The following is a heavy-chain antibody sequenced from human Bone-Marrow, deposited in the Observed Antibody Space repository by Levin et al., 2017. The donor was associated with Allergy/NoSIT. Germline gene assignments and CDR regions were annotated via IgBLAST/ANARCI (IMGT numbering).Heavy chain of an antibody. D-gene: IGHD3-3*01. CDR3: ARGGNGDDYYFDY. J-gene: IGHJ4*02. V-gene: IGHV3-33*01. CDR1: GFTFSSYG. CDR2: IWYDGSNK. Sequence: PGGSLRLSCAASGFTFSSYGMHWVRQAPGKGLEWMALIWYDGSNKYYADSVKGRFTISRDNSKNTLYLHMNSLRAEDTAVYFCARGGNGDDYYFDYWGQGTLVTVSS.